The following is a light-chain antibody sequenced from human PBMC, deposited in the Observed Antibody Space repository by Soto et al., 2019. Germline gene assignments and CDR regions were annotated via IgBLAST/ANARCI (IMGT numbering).Light chain of an antibody. J-gene: IGKJ1*01. CDR1: QYISSW. CDR2: DTF. CDR3: QHYISYSEA. Sequence: DIEMTQSPSSLSASIGDRVTIPSRASQYISSWLAWYQQKPGKAPKLLIFDTFTLESGVPSRFSGSESGTEFTLTISSLQPDDFATYYCQHYISYSEAFGQGTKVDIK. V-gene: IGKV1-5*01.